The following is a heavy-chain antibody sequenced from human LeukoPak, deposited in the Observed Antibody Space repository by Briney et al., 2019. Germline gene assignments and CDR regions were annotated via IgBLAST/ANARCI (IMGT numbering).Heavy chain of an antibody. CDR2: IKSKTDGGTT. J-gene: IGHJ4*02. CDR1: GFTFSNAW. CDR3: TNSYGDYEGDDY. D-gene: IGHD4-17*01. V-gene: IGHV3-15*01. Sequence: PGGSLRLSCAASGFTFSNAWMSWVRQAPGKGLEWVGRIKSKTDGGTTDYAAPVKGRFTISRDDSKNTLYLQMNSLKTEDTAVYYCTNSYGDYEGDDYWGQGTLVTVSS.